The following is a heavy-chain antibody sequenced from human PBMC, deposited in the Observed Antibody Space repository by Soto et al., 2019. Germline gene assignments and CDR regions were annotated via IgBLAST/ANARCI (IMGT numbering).Heavy chain of an antibody. CDR3: ARKNYDSSGYRGFDY. Sequence: GGSLRLSCAASGFTFSSYAMHWVRQAPGKGLEWVAVIPYDGSNKYYADSVKGRFTISRDNSKNTLYLQMNSLRAEDTAVYYCARKNYDSSGYRGFDYWGQGTLVTVSS. CDR2: IPYDGSNK. D-gene: IGHD3-22*01. CDR1: GFTFSSYA. J-gene: IGHJ4*02. V-gene: IGHV3-30-3*01.